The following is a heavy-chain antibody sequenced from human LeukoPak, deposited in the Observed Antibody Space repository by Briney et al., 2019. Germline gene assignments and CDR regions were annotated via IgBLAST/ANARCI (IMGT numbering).Heavy chain of an antibody. V-gene: IGHV4-30-4*08. J-gene: IGHJ3*01. D-gene: IGHD5-12*01. Sequence: PSQTLSLTCSVSGGSITSTNYFWRWIRQPPGEGLEWIAYIRTSGIAWYNPSLRSRAVISIDTSKNQFSLTVNSVTAADTAIYYCAREVDIPVDSDGFDLWGQGTMVTVSS. CDR2: IRTSGIA. CDR1: GGSITSTNYF. CDR3: AREVDIPVDSDGFDL.